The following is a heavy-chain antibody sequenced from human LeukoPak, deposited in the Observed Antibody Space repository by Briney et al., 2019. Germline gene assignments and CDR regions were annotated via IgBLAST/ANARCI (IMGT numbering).Heavy chain of an antibody. CDR3: ARDSAAAAVYYFDY. Sequence: QPGRSLRLSCAASGFSFSNYAMHWVRQTPGEGLVWVAVTSTDGRDKHYADSVKGRFTISRVNSKSTLYLQMNSLRAKDTAVYYCARDSAAAAVYYFDYWGQGTLVTVSS. V-gene: IGHV3-30*04. J-gene: IGHJ4*02. D-gene: IGHD6-13*01. CDR1: GFSFSNYA. CDR2: TSTDGRDK.